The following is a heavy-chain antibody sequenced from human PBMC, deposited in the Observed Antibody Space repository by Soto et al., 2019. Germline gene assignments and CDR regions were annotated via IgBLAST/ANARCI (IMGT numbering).Heavy chain of an antibody. CDR1: GGTFSSYT. CDR2: IIPILGIA. CDR3: ARGVAVAGGLDFWYFDL. D-gene: IGHD6-19*01. Sequence: QVQLVQSGAEVKKPGSSVKVSCKASGGTFSSYTISWVRQAPGQGLEWMGRIIPILGIANYAQKFQGRVTITADKSPSTAYMELSSLDSEDTAVYYCARGVAVAGGLDFWYFDLCGRGTLVTVSS. V-gene: IGHV1-69*02. J-gene: IGHJ2*01.